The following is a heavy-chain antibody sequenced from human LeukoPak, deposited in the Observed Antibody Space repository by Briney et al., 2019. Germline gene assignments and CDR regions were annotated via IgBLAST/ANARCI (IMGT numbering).Heavy chain of an antibody. Sequence: PSETLSLTCTVSGGSISSNYWSWTRQPPGKGLEWIGYIYYSGSTNYNPSLKSRVTISVDTSKNQFSLKLSSVTAAVTAVYYCARVRRFGYCSSTSCYGDYYGMDVWGQGTTVTVSS. CDR3: ARVRRFGYCSSTSCYGDYYGMDV. J-gene: IGHJ6*02. CDR1: GGSISSNY. D-gene: IGHD2-2*01. V-gene: IGHV4-59*08. CDR2: IYYSGST.